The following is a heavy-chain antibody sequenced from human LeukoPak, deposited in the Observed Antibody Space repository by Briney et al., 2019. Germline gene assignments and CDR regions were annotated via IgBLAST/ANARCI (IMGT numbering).Heavy chain of an antibody. D-gene: IGHD6-19*01. Sequence: SETLSLTCSVSGGSISSFYWSWIRKPPGKGLGWIGYVSYIGSTSYNPSLKSRVTISVDTSKNQFSLKLSSVTAADTAVYYCAREAIAVAGTGIDYWGQGTLVTVSS. V-gene: IGHV4-59*01. CDR3: AREAIAVAGTGIDY. J-gene: IGHJ4*02. CDR1: GGSISSFY. CDR2: VSYIGST.